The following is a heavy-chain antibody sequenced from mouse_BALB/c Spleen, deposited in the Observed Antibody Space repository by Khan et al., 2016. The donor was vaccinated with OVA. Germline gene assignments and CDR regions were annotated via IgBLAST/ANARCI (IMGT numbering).Heavy chain of an antibody. Sequence: EVELVESGGGLVKPGGSLKLSCAASGFTFSSYAVSWIRQTPEKRLEWVASINSGGSTYYPDSVKGRFTISRDEAGNILYLQMSRLRSEDTAMYYCTRLVDYWGQGTSVTVSS. CDR1: GFTFSSYA. V-gene: IGHV5-6-5*01. CDR3: TRLVDY. CDR2: INSGGST. J-gene: IGHJ4*01.